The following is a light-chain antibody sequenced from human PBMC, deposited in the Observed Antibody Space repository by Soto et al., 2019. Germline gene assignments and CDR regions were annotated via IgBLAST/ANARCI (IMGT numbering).Light chain of an antibody. V-gene: IGKV3-20*01. Sequence: EIVLTQYPGTLSLSPGERATLSCRASQSVSSSYFGWYQQKPGQAPRLLIYGASSRATGIPDRFSGSGSGTDFTLTISRLEPEDFAVYYCQQYGSSPYTFGQGTKLEIK. CDR2: GAS. CDR3: QQYGSSPYT. J-gene: IGKJ2*01. CDR1: QSVSSSY.